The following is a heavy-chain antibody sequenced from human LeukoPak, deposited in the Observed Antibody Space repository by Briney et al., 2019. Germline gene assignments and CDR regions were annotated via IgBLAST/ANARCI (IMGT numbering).Heavy chain of an antibody. V-gene: IGHV5-51*01. CDR1: GYSFTGYW. Sequence: GESLKISCKGSGYSFTGYWIGWVRQMPGKGLEWMGIIYPGDSDTRYSPSFQGQVTISADKSISTAYLQWSSLKASDTAMYYCARRTYCGGDCYLPFDYWGQGTLVTVSS. CDR2: IYPGDSDT. J-gene: IGHJ4*02. D-gene: IGHD2-21*01. CDR3: ARRTYCGGDCYLPFDY.